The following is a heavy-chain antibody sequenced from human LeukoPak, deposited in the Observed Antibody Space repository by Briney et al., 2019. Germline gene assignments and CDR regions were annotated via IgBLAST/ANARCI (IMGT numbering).Heavy chain of an antibody. Sequence: AXVKVSCKASGYTFINYGIAWVRQAPGQGLEWMGWISANNGNTNYAQKLQGRVTMTTDTSSSAAYMELRSLRSDDTAVYYCARDGYFDYWGQGTLVTVSS. CDR3: ARDGYFDY. CDR1: GYTFINYG. V-gene: IGHV1-18*01. CDR2: ISANNGNT. J-gene: IGHJ4*02.